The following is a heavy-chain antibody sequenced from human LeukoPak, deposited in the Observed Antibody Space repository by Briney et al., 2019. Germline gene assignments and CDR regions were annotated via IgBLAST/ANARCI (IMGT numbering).Heavy chain of an antibody. D-gene: IGHD2-15*01. CDR2: IYHSGST. J-gene: IGHJ3*02. CDR1: GYSISSGYY. Sequence: ETLSLTCAVSGYSISSGYYGGWIRQPPGKGLEWIGSIYHSGSTYYNPSLKSRVTISVDTSKNQFSLKLSSVTAADTAVYYCARPDIYCSGGSCYPDAFDIWGQGTMVTVSS. V-gene: IGHV4-38-2*01. CDR3: ARPDIYCSGGSCYPDAFDI.